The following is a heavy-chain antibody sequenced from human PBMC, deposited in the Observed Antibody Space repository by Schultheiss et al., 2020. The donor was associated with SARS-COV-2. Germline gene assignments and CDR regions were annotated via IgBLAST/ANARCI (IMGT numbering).Heavy chain of an antibody. V-gene: IGHV1-2*02. CDR3: ARESNWNALSHFDY. CDR2: INPNSGGT. Sequence: ASVKVSCKASGYTFTGYYIHWVRQAPGQGLEWMGWINPNSGGTNYAQKFQGRVTMTRDTSITTAYMELSRLRFDDTAVYYCARESNWNALSHFDYWGQGTLVTVSS. D-gene: IGHD1-1*01. J-gene: IGHJ4*02. CDR1: GYTFTGYY.